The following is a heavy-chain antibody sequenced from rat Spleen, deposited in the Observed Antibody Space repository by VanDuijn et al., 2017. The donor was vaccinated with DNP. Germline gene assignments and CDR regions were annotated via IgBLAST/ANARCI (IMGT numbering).Heavy chain of an antibody. CDR2: ISTSGGSA. V-gene: IGHV5-27*01. CDR1: GFAFSNYD. J-gene: IGHJ4*01. Sequence: EVQLVESGGGLAQPGRSLKLSCAASGFAFSNYDMAWVRRAPTKGLEWVASISTSGGSAYYRDSVKGRFTVSRDNAKTTLYLQVDSLRSEDTATYYCTTLITFMSGWSQGTSVTVSS. D-gene: IGHD1-1*01. CDR3: TTLITFMSG.